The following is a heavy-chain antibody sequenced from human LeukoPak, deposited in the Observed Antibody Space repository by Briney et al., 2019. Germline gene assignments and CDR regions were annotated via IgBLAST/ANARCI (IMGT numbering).Heavy chain of an antibody. CDR2: IYPGDSDT. D-gene: IGHD3-22*01. Sequence: GESLKISCKGSGYSFTSYWIGWVRQMPGKGLEWMGIIYPGDSDTRYSPSFQGQVTISADKSISTACLQWSSLKASDTAMYYCARTLYYYDSSGYSDYYYGMDVWGQGTTVTVSS. V-gene: IGHV5-51*01. CDR3: ARTLYYYDSSGYSDYYYGMDV. CDR1: GYSFTSYW. J-gene: IGHJ6*02.